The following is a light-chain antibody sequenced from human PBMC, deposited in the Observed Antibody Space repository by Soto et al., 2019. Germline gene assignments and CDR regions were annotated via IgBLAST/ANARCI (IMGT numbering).Light chain of an antibody. CDR3: QHYNSYSAT. CDR1: QSISDW. V-gene: IGKV1-5*01. CDR2: DAP. J-gene: IGKJ1*01. Sequence: DIQMTQSPSTLSTSIGDRVTITCRASQSISDWLAWYQQKPGKAPKLLIYDAPSLESGVPSRFSGSGSGTEFTLTISSLQPDDFATYYCQHYNSYSATFGKGTKVDIK.